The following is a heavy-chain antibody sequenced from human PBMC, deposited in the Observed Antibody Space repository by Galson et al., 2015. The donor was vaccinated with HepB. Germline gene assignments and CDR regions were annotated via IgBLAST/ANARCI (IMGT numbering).Heavy chain of an antibody. CDR3: AACPGDSSGYLTWFDP. CDR1: GFTFSSYT. CDR2: ISSSSHYI. V-gene: IGHV3-21*01. D-gene: IGHD3-22*01. J-gene: IGHJ5*02. Sequence: SLRLSCAASGFTFSSYTTDWVRQAPGKGLGWVSSISSSSHYIFYADSVKGRFTVSRDYSKNTLYLQMNSLRPADTAVFYCAACPGDSSGYLTWFDPWGQGTLVTVSS.